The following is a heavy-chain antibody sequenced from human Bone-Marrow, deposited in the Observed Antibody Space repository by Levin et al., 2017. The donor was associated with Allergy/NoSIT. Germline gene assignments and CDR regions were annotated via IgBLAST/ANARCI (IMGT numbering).Heavy chain of an antibody. CDR2: ISYDGSNK. CDR3: ARDLYFRPSIAAATD. Sequence: GESLKISCAASGFTFSSYAMHWVRQAPGKGLEWVAVISYDGSNKYYADSVKGRFTISRDNSKNTLYLQMNSLRAEDTAVYYCARDLYFRPSIAAATDWGQGTLVTVSS. J-gene: IGHJ4*02. V-gene: IGHV3-30-3*01. D-gene: IGHD6-13*01. CDR1: GFTFSSYA.